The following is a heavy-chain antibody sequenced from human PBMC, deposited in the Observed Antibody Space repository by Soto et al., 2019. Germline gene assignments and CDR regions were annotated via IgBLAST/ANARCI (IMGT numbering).Heavy chain of an antibody. J-gene: IGHJ4*03. CDR3: GRVPSR. CDR1: GGSISRHGYS. V-gene: IGHV4-30-2*01. CDR2: IYHSGNT. Sequence: SEALSLTCAVSGGSISRHGYSWSWIRQPPGKGLVWIGYIYHSGNTYYNQSLKSRVGITVDKSKNQFSLKLSSVTAADAAVYYCGRVPSRWGQGTLVTFS.